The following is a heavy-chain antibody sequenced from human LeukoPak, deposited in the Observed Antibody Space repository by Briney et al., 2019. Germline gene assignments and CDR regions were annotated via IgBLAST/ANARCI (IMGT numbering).Heavy chain of an antibody. J-gene: IGHJ4*02. V-gene: IGHV3-74*01. D-gene: IGHD6-13*01. CDR1: GFTFSSYW. Sequence: GGSLRLSCAASGFTFSSYWMHWVRQAPGKGLVWVSRINSDGSSTSYADSVKGRFTISRDNAKNTLYLQRNSLRAEDTAVYYCARDPLSSWYGGFDYWGQGTLVTVSS. CDR2: INSDGSST. CDR3: ARDPLSSWYGGFDY.